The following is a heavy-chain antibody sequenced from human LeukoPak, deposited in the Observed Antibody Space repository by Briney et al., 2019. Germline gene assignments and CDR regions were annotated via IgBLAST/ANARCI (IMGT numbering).Heavy chain of an antibody. Sequence: PSETLSLTCTVSGYSISSGYYWGWIRQPPGKGLEWIGSIYHSGSTYYNPSLKSRVTISVDTSKNQFSLKLSSVTAADTAVYYCATGSTARYYDILTGYSYWGQGTLVTVSS. CDR3: ATGSTARYYDILTGYSY. CDR2: IYHSGST. V-gene: IGHV4-38-2*02. D-gene: IGHD3-9*01. CDR1: GYSISSGYY. J-gene: IGHJ4*02.